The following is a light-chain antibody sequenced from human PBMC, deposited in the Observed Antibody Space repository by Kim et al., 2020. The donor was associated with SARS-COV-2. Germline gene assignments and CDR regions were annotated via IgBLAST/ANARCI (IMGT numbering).Light chain of an antibody. Sequence: VSPGERATLACTASQSVRSNLAWYQQKPGKAPRLRISGASTRATGIPARFSGGGSGTDFTLTISSLQSEDFAVYFCQQYDIWPRTFGQGTKVDIK. J-gene: IGKJ1*01. CDR3: QQYDIWPRT. V-gene: IGKV3-15*01. CDR2: GAS. CDR1: QSVRSN.